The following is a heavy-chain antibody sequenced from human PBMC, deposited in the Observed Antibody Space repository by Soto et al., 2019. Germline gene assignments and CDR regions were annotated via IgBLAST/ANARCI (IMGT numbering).Heavy chain of an antibody. CDR2: ISGSGGST. D-gene: IGHD6-19*01. V-gene: IGHV3-23*01. CDR1: GFTFSSYA. Sequence: GGSLRLSCAASGFTFSSYAMSWVRQAPGKGLEWVSAISGSGGSTYYADSVKGRFTISRDNSKNTLYLQMNSLRAEDTAVYYFAKDPSIAVAGTSYFDYWGQGTLVTVSS. CDR3: AKDPSIAVAGTSYFDY. J-gene: IGHJ4*02.